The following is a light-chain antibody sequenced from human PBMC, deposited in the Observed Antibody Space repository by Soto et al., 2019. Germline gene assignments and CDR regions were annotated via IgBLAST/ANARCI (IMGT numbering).Light chain of an antibody. CDR1: QNINKK. CDR3: QQSFHTPYT. CDR2: DTS. V-gene: IGKV1-39*01. Sequence: DIQMTQSPSSLSASVGDRVTISCRASQNINKKLNWYQQKSGKAPNLLIYDTSTFQSGVPSRFSGSGSGTDFTLAITNLQPEDFATYYCQQSFHTPYTVGQGTKLEI. J-gene: IGKJ2*01.